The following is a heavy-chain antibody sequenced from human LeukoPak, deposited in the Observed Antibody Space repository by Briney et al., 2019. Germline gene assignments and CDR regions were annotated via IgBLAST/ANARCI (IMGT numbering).Heavy chain of an antibody. D-gene: IGHD3-10*01. J-gene: IGHJ4*02. Sequence: ASVKVSCKASGYPFTSYGISWVRQAPGQGLEWMGCISAYNGNTNYAQKLQGRVTMTTDTSTSTAYMELRSLRSDDTAVYYCARAGDKNYYGSGSYYRPFDYWGQGTLVTVSS. CDR3: ARAGDKNYYGSGSYYRPFDY. V-gene: IGHV1-18*01. CDR2: ISAYNGNT. CDR1: GYPFTSYG.